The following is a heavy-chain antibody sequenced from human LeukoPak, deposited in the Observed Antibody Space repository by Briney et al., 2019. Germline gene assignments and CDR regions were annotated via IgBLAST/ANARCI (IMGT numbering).Heavy chain of an antibody. J-gene: IGHJ3*02. CDR3: AGAVAYCGGDCYYSAFDI. D-gene: IGHD2-21*02. Sequence: SQTLSLTCAVSGGSISSGGYSWSWIRQPPGKGLEWIGYIYHSGSTYYNPSLKSRVTISVDTSKNQFSLKLSSVTAADTAVYYCAGAVAYCGGDCYYSAFDIWGQGTMVTVSS. CDR2: IYHSGST. V-gene: IGHV4-30-2*02. CDR1: GGSISSGGYS.